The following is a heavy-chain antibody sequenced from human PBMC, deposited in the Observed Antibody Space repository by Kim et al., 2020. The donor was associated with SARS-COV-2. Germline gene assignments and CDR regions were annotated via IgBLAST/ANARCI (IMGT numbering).Heavy chain of an antibody. Sequence: ASVKVSCKASGYTFTGYYMHWVRQAPGQGLEWMGWINPNSGGTNYAQKFQGRVTMTRDTSISTAYMELSRLRSDDTAVYYCARDLHVLRFLEWLFGYWGQGTLVTVSS. V-gene: IGHV1-2*02. J-gene: IGHJ4*02. CDR2: INPNSGGT. D-gene: IGHD3-3*01. CDR1: GYTFTGYY. CDR3: ARDLHVLRFLEWLFGY.